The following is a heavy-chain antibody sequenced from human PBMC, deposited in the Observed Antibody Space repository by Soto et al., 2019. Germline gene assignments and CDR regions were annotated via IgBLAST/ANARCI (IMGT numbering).Heavy chain of an antibody. CDR1: GFTFSSYA. Sequence: GGSLRLSCAASGFTFSSYAMSWVRQAPGKGLEWVSGISGSGAGTYHADSVKGRFTISRDNSKNTLYLQMNSLRAEDTAVYYCARDVYYDSSGTQGIYWGQGTLVTVSS. D-gene: IGHD3-22*01. J-gene: IGHJ4*02. CDR3: ARDVYYDSSGTQGIY. V-gene: IGHV3-23*01. CDR2: ISGSGAGT.